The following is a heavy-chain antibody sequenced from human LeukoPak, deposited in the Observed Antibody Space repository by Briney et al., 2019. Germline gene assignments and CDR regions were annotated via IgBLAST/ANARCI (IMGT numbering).Heavy chain of an antibody. CDR2: INHSGST. V-gene: IGHV4-34*01. Sequence: SETLSLTCAVYGGSFSGYYWSWIRQPPGKGLEWIGEINHSGSTNYNPSLKSRVTISVDTSKNQFSLKLSSVTAADTAVYYCARVLLWFGELWPSYYYMDVWGKGTTVTVSS. J-gene: IGHJ6*03. CDR1: GGSFSGYY. D-gene: IGHD3-10*01. CDR3: ARVLLWFGELWPSYYYMDV.